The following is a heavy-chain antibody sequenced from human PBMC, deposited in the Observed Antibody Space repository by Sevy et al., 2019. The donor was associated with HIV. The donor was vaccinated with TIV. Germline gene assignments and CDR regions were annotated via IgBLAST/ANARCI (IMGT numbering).Heavy chain of an antibody. J-gene: IGHJ6*02. CDR1: GFTFSSYS. CDR2: MNSITSTI. Sequence: GGSLRLSCVGSGFTFSSYSMNWVRRAPGKGLEWLSYMNSITSTIYYADSVKGRFTISRDNAKNSVSLQMHSLRAEDTAVYYCARNGGYADYGMDVWGQGTTVTVSS. D-gene: IGHD2-2*01. V-gene: IGHV3-48*01. CDR3: ARNGGYADYGMDV.